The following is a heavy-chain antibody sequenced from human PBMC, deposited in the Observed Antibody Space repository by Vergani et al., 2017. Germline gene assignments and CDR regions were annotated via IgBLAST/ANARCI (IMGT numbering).Heavy chain of an antibody. V-gene: IGHV4-61*10. Sequence: QVQLQESGPGLVKPSETLSLTCTVSGGSVSSGSYYWSWIRQPAGKGLEWIGYISYSGSTNYNPSLKSRVTISVDTSKNQFSLKLSSVTAADTAVYYCARAPFDATIFGVVINYYYYYMDVWGKGTTVTVSS. CDR3: ARAPFDATIFGVVINYYYYYMDV. CDR2: ISYSGST. J-gene: IGHJ6*03. CDR1: GGSVSSGSYY. D-gene: IGHD3-3*01.